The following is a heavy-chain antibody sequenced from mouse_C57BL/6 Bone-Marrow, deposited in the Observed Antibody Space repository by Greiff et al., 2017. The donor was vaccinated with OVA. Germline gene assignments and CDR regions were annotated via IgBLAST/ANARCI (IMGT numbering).Heavy chain of an antibody. CDR2: ISSGSSTI. CDR3: ARSIITTVVEDYAMDY. Sequence: EVQLVESGGGLVKPGGSLKLSCAASGFTFSDYGMHWVRQAPEKGLEWVAYISSGSSTIYYADTVKGRFTISRDNAKNTLFLQMTSLRSEDTAMYYCARSIITTVVEDYAMDYWGQGTSVTVSS. CDR1: GFTFSDYG. J-gene: IGHJ4*01. D-gene: IGHD1-1*01. V-gene: IGHV5-17*01.